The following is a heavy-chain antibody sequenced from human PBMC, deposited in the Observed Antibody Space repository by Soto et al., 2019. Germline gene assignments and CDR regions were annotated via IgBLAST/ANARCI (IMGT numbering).Heavy chain of an antibody. CDR3: AKGNITGWTSYFDY. D-gene: IGHD6-19*01. Sequence: SETVSLTCTVSGDSISSSRYYWGWIRQPPGKGLAWIGTIYYSGRTYYNPSLKSRVTISADTSKNQFSLQLSSVTVSDTAFYYCAKGNITGWTSYFDYWGHGTLVTVSS. CDR1: GDSISSSRYY. J-gene: IGHJ4*01. V-gene: IGHV4-39*01. CDR2: IYYSGRT.